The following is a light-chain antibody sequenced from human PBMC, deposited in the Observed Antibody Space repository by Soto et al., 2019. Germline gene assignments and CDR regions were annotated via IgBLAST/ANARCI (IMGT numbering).Light chain of an antibody. CDR1: SSDVGGYNY. J-gene: IGLJ2*01. CDR2: EVT. V-gene: IGLV2-14*01. CDR3: SSYTGFSTVI. Sequence: QSVLTQPASVSGSPGQSITISCTGTSSDVGGYNYVSWYQHHPGKAPKLMIYEVTNRPSGVSNRFSGFKSDNTASLTISGLQAEDEADYYCSSYTGFSTVIFGGGTKLTVL.